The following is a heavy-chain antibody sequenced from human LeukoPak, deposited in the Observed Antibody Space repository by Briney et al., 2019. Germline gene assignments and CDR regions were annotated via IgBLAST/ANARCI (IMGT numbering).Heavy chain of an antibody. CDR3: ARWAHGDVFDI. CDR2: IYHSEST. CDR1: GGSINSCGYS. J-gene: IGHJ3*02. V-gene: IGHV4-30-2*01. Sequence: SETLSLTCAVSGGSINSCGYSWSWIRQPPGKGLEWIGYIYHSESTYYNPCLKSRVTISVDRSKNQFSLKLSSVTAADTAVYYCARWAHGDVFDIWGQGTMVTVSS.